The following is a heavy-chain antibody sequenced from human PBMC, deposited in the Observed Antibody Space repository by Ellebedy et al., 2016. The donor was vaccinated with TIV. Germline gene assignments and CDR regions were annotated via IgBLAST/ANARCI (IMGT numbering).Heavy chain of an antibody. J-gene: IGHJ2*01. CDR3: ARGNFQDVDLDHWYFDL. D-gene: IGHD1-20*01. Sequence: SETLSLTCAVYGGSFSGHSWSWIRQPPGKGLEWIGEINHRGSTSYNRSLRGRVTISIDTSRHQFSLRLSAVTAADTAVYYCARGNFQDVDLDHWYFDLWGRGTLVTVSS. CDR2: INHRGST. V-gene: IGHV4-34*01. CDR1: GGSFSGHS.